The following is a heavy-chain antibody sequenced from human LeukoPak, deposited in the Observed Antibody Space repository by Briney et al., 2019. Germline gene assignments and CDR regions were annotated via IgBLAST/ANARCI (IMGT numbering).Heavy chain of an antibody. J-gene: IGHJ6*02. CDR1: GYTFTSYG. CDR2: ISAYNGNT. V-gene: IGHV1-18*01. D-gene: IGHD2-2*03. CDR3: ARGKLDNYYYYGMDV. Sequence: GASVTVSCKASGYTFTSYGISWVRQAPGQGLEWMGWISAYNGNTNYAQKLQGRVTMTTDTSTSTAYMELRSLRSDDTAVYYCARGKLDNYYYYGMDVWGQGTTVTVSS.